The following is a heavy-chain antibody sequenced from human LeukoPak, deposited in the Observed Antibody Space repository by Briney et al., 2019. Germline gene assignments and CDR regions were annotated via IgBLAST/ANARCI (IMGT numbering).Heavy chain of an antibody. V-gene: IGHV4-59*08. J-gene: IGHJ3*02. CDR3: ARNHYDYVSGAFDI. Sequence: SETLSLTCTVSGGSISSYYWSWIRQPPGKGLEWIGNIYYSGSTNYNPSLKSRVTISVDTSKNQFSLKLSSVTAADTAVYYCARNHYDYVSGAFDIWGQGTMVTVSS. CDR1: GGSISSYY. D-gene: IGHD3-16*01. CDR2: IYYSGST.